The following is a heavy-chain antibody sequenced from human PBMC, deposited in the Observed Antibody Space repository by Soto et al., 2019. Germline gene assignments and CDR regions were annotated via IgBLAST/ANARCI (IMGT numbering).Heavy chain of an antibody. J-gene: IGHJ6*02. V-gene: IGHV3-30-3*01. D-gene: IGHD3-16*01. CDR2: ISYDGSNK. CDR1: GFTFSSYA. CDR3: ARGYYDYVWGTNYGMDV. Sequence: QVQLVESGGGVVQPGRSLRLSCAASGFTFSSYAMHWVRQAPGKGLEWVAVISYDGSNKYYADSVKGRFTISRDNSKNTLYLQMNSLRAEDTAVYYCARGYYDYVWGTNYGMDVWGQGTTVTVSS.